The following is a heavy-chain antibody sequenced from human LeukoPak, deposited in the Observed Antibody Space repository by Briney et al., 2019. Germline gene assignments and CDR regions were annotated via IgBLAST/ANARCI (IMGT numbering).Heavy chain of an antibody. CDR3: ASGYDSRGLFDY. J-gene: IGHJ4*02. Sequence: WGSLRLSCAASGVTVNSNYMSWVRQAPGKGLDWVSVMHSGGSTFYAESVKGRFTISRDISKNTLSLQMNSLRAEDTAVYYCASGYDSRGLFDYWGQGTLVTVSS. CDR2: MHSGGST. CDR1: GVTVNSNY. D-gene: IGHD3-22*01. V-gene: IGHV3-53*01.